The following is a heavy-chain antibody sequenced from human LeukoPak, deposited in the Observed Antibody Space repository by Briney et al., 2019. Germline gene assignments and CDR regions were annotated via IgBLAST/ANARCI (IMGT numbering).Heavy chain of an antibody. V-gene: IGHV3-33*01. CDR2: IWFDGSNK. J-gene: IGHJ4*02. CDR1: GFTFSSYG. Sequence: PGGSLRLSCAASGFTFSSYGMHWVRQAPGKGLEWVAVIWFDGSNKYYADSVKGRFTISRDNSKNTLYLQMNSLRADDTAVYYCAREGKLGIANYFDFWGQGTLVTVSS. D-gene: IGHD3-16*01. CDR3: AREGKLGIANYFDF.